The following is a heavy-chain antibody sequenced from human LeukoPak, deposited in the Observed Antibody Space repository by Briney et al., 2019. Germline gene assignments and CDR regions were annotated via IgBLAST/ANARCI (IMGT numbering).Heavy chain of an antibody. Sequence: GGSLRLSCAASGFTVSSNYMSWVRQGPGKGLECVSVISNDGDTYYADSVKGRFTISRDTSKNTVSLQMNSLRAEDTAVYYCARDSGDKGAAAGPFDYWGQGTLVTVSS. CDR2: ISNDGDT. V-gene: IGHV3-53*01. J-gene: IGHJ4*02. CDR1: GFTVSSNY. D-gene: IGHD6-13*01. CDR3: ARDSGDKGAAAGPFDY.